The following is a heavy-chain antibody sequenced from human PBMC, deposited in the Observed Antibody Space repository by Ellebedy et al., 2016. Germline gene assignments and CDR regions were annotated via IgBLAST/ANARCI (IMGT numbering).Heavy chain of an antibody. J-gene: IGHJ6*02. CDR1: GYTFTGYH. CDR2: INPNSGGT. CDR3: ARDYGDYYYGMDV. D-gene: IGHD4-17*01. V-gene: IGHV1-2*02. Sequence: ASVKVSXXASGYTFTGYHMHWVRQAPGQGLEWMGWINPNSGGTNYAQKFQGRVTMTRDTSISTAYMELSRLRSDDTAVYYCARDYGDYYYGMDVWGQGTTVTVSS.